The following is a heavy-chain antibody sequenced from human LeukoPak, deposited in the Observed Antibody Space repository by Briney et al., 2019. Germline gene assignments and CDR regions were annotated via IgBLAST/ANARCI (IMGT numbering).Heavy chain of an antibody. CDR3: AKGSYYDSSGSFYSDY. J-gene: IGHJ4*02. Sequence: GGSLRLSCAASGFTFSSYAMSWVRQAPGKGLEWVSGISGSGDNTYYADSMKGRFTISRDNSKNTLYVQVNSLGTEDTAAYYCAKGSYYDSSGSFYSDYWGQGTLVTVSS. D-gene: IGHD3-22*01. CDR2: ISGSGDNT. V-gene: IGHV3-23*01. CDR1: GFTFSSYA.